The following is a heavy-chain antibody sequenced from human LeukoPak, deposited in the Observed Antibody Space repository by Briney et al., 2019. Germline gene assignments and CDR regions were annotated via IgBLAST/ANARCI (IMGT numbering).Heavy chain of an antibody. CDR2: ISWNSGSI. J-gene: IGHJ6*02. V-gene: IGHV3-9*01. CDR1: GFTFDDYA. CDR3: ARDVHYYDSSGYYDDYYYYYGMDV. Sequence: PGGSLRLSCAASGFTFDDYAMHWVRQAPGKGLEWVSGISWNSGSIGYADSVKGRFTISRDNAKNSLYLQMNSLRAEDTAVYYCARDVHYYDSSGYYDDYYYYYGMDVWGQGTTVTVSS. D-gene: IGHD3-22*01.